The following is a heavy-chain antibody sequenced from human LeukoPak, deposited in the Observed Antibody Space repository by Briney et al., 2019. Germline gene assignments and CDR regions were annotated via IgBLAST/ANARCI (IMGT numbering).Heavy chain of an antibody. V-gene: IGHV4-61*02. Sequence: SETLSLTCTVSGGSISSGSYYWSWIRQPAGKGLEWIGRIYTSGSTNYNPSLKSRVTISVDTSKNQFSLKLNSVTAADTAVYYCVRAGDYGDYVGWFDPWGQGTLVTVSS. CDR1: GGSISSGSYY. D-gene: IGHD4-17*01. CDR3: VRAGDYGDYVGWFDP. CDR2: IYTSGST. J-gene: IGHJ5*02.